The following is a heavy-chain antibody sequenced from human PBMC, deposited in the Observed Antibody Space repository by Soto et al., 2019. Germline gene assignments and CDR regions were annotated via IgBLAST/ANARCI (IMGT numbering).Heavy chain of an antibody. CDR1: LDSFCIKSAA. D-gene: IGHD6-6*01. V-gene: IGHV6-1*01. CDR2: TYYRSKWYN. Sequence: LSVTCALSLDSFCIKSAAVNLITQSASRGLEWLGRTYYRSKWYNDYAVSVKSRITINPDTSKNQFSLQLNSVTPEDTAVYYCARAILEYSSTDAFDIWGQGTMVTVSS. CDR3: ARAILEYSSTDAFDI. J-gene: IGHJ3*02.